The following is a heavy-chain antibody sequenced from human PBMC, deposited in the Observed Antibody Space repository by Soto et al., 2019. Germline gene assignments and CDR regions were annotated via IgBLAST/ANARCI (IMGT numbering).Heavy chain of an antibody. CDR2: MNPNSGNT. Sequence: QVQLVQSGAEVKKPGASVKVSCKASGYTFTSYDINWVRQATGQGLEWMGWMNPNSGNTGYAQKFQGRVTMTRNNSISTAYMELSSLRSEDTDVYYCARGPHYYGSGSRSYWFDPCGQGTLVTVSS. D-gene: IGHD3-10*01. J-gene: IGHJ5*02. CDR3: ARGPHYYGSGSRSYWFDP. CDR1: GYTFTSYD. V-gene: IGHV1-8*01.